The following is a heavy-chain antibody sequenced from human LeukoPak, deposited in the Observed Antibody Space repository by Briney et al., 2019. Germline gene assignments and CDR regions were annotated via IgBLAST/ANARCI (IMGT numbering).Heavy chain of an antibody. V-gene: IGHV1-18*01. CDR1: GYTFTSYG. J-gene: IGHJ4*02. CDR2: ISAYNGNT. D-gene: IGHD3-22*01. CDR3: ASGYDSSGYPTGDYFDY. Sequence: ASVKVSCKASGYTFTSYGISWVRQAPGQGLEWMGWISAYNGNTNYAQKLQGRVTMTTDTSTSTAYMELRSLRSDDTAVYYCASGYDSSGYPTGDYFDYWGQGTLVTVSS.